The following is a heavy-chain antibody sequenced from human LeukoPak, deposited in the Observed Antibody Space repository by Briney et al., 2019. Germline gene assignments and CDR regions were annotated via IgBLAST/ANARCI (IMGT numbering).Heavy chain of an antibody. CDR1: GGTFSSYS. CDR2: IIPIFDTA. V-gene: IGHV1-69*13. J-gene: IGHJ6*02. Sequence: ASVKVSCKASGGTFSSYSISWVRQAPGQGLEWTGGIIPIFDTADYAQKFQGRVTITADVSTSTAYMELSSLRSEDTAVFYCARISLGAIWGYYYGMDVWGQGTTVTVSS. D-gene: IGHD1-26*01. CDR3: ARISLGAIWGYYYGMDV.